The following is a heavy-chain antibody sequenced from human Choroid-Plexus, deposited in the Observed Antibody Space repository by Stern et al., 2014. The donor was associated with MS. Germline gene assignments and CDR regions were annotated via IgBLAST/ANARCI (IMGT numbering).Heavy chain of an antibody. Sequence: MQLGESGGGVVQPGRPLRLSCVASGFTFGSCAMHWVRQAPGKGLEWVAGVSYDGSNKYYADSVKGRFPISRDNSQNTLYMQMSSLRPEDTAVYYCAKDRHYLTYFFDHWGQGSLVTVSS. CDR1: GFTFGSCA. CDR3: AKDRHYLTYFFDH. J-gene: IGHJ5*02. CDR2: VSYDGSNK. D-gene: IGHD2/OR15-2a*01. V-gene: IGHV3-30*18.